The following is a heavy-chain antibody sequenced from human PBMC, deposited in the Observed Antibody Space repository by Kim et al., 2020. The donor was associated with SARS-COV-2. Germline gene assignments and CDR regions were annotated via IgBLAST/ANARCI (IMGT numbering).Heavy chain of an antibody. CDR3: ARCSHYYGSGSSDY. V-gene: IGHV3-30*01. D-gene: IGHD3-10*01. J-gene: IGHJ4*02. Sequence: ADSVKGRFTISRDNSKNTLYLQMNSLRAEDTAVYYCARCSHYYGSGSSDYWGQGTLVTVSS.